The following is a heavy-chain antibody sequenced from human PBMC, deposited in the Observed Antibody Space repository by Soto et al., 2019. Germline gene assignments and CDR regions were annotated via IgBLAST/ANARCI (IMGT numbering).Heavy chain of an antibody. V-gene: IGHV1-8*01. CDR2: MNPNSGNT. Sequence: QVQLVQSGAEVKKPGASVKVSCKASGYTFTSYDINWVRQATGQGLEWMGWMNPNSGNTGYEQKFQGRVTMTRNTSRITAYMELSSLRSEDTAVYYCARVRRLRSSSSSYNYYGMDVWGQGTTVTVSS. CDR1: GYTFTSYD. J-gene: IGHJ6*02. D-gene: IGHD6-6*01. CDR3: ARVRRLRSSSSSYNYYGMDV.